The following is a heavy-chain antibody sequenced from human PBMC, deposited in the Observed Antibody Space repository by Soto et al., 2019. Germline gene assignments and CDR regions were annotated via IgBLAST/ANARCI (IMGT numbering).Heavy chain of an antibody. CDR3: APSPVATYGDQFAY. CDR1: GFSLSTSGVG. V-gene: IGHV2-5*02. Sequence: QITLKESGPTLVKPTQTLTLTCTFSGFSLSTSGVGVGWIRQPPGKALEWLALIYWDDDKRYSPSLKSRLTITKDTSKNQVVLTMTNMDPVDTATYYCAPSPVATYGDQFAYWGQGTLVTVSS. CDR2: IYWDDDK. J-gene: IGHJ4*02. D-gene: IGHD4-17*01.